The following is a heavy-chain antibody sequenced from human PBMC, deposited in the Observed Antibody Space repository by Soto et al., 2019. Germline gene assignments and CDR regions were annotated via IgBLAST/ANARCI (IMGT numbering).Heavy chain of an antibody. V-gene: IGHV3-48*03. CDR1: GVTFSTYE. CDR3: ANDFWSEYR. Sequence: SLTLSCGASGVTFSTYEMNWVRQAPGRGLEWISYISGSSSMIYYTDSVKGRFTIPRDNAKNSLYLQMNSLRAEDTAVYYCANDFWSEYRWGQGTLVTVSS. CDR2: ISGSSSMI. J-gene: IGHJ4*01. D-gene: IGHD3-3*01.